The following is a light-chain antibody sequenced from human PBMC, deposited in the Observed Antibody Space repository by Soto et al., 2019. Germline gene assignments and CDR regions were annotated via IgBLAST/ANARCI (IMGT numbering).Light chain of an antibody. CDR3: QQYNSYPWT. J-gene: IGKJ1*01. Sequence: DIRMTQSPSTLSASVGDRVTITCRASQGIGNYLAWYQQKPGKAPKLLIYDASSLESGVPSRFSGSGSGTDFTLTISSLQPDDFATYYCQQYNSYPWTFGQVTKVDI. CDR1: QGIGNY. V-gene: IGKV1-5*01. CDR2: DAS.